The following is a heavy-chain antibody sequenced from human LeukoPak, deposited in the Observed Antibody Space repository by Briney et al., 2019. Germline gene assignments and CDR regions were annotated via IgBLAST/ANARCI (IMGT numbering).Heavy chain of an antibody. CDR3: AKEKKSGGWPIDY. CDR2: ISDGGDYT. D-gene: IGHD2-15*01. CDR1: GFTFSTYA. Sequence: GGSLRLSCAASGFTFSTYAMSWVRQAPGKGLEWVSGISDGGDYTYYADSVKGRFTISRDNSKNTLYLQMNRLRADDTAVYHCAKEKKSGGWPIDYWGQGALVTVSS. J-gene: IGHJ4*02. V-gene: IGHV3-23*01.